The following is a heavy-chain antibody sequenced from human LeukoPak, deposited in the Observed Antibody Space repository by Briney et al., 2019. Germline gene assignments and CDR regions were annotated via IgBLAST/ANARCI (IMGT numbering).Heavy chain of an antibody. CDR1: GFTFSIYS. CDR3: ARDANDYASPPDY. J-gene: IGHJ4*02. V-gene: IGHV3-48*01. CDR2: IGSTRGAI. D-gene: IGHD3-16*01. Sequence: PGGSLRLSCAASGFTFSIYSMNWVRHAPGKGLQWVSYIGSTRGAIYYADSVKGRFTISRDDAKNSLYLQMNSLRAEDTAVYYCARDANDYASPPDYWGQGTLVTVSS.